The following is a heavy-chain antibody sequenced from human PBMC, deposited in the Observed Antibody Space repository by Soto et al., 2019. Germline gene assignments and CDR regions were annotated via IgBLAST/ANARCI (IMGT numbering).Heavy chain of an antibody. Sequence: QVQLVQSGAEVKKPGSSVKVSCKASGGTFNSYAISWVRRAPGQGLEWMGGIIPIFGTANYEQNFQGRVAITADDSTSAAYMQLRSVRSEDTAVYYWVLWAFSDGNKSKNSYGMDVWGQGTTVTVSS. CDR3: VLWAFSDGNKSKNSYGMDV. D-gene: IGHD2-15*01. V-gene: IGHV1-69*01. J-gene: IGHJ6*02. CDR2: IIPIFGTA. CDR1: GGTFNSYA.